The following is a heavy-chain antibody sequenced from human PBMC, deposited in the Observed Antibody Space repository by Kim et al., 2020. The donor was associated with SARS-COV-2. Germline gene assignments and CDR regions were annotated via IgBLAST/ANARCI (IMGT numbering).Heavy chain of an antibody. CDR3: ARVSTSNVYVSGNYWVVKYFDY. Sequence: SETLSLTCTVSSGSISTYYWNWIRQPPGKGLEWIGYVYSSGSTNYNPSLKSRVTISVDTSKNQFSLKLSSVTTADTAVYFCARVSTSNVYVSGNYWVVKYFDYWGQGTLVTVSS. J-gene: IGHJ4*02. CDR2: VYSSGST. V-gene: IGHV4-59*01. D-gene: IGHD3-10*01. CDR1: SGSISTYY.